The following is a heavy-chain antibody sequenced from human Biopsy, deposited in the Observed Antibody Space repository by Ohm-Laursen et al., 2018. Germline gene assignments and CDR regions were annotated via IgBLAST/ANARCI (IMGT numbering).Heavy chain of an antibody. CDR2: IIPLFGTT. Sequence: SSVKVSCKTSGGTFSDYAISWLRQAPGQGLEWMGGIIPLFGTTNYAQKFQGRVTITADKSTGTAYMDLSSLRSEDTAVYYCARGVTIFAELITRIDYWGQGTLVTVSS. CDR3: ARGVTIFAELITRIDY. D-gene: IGHD3-3*01. CDR1: GGTFSDYA. V-gene: IGHV1-69*06. J-gene: IGHJ4*02.